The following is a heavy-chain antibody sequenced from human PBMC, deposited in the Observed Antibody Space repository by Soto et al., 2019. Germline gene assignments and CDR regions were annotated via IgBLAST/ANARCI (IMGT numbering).Heavy chain of an antibody. Sequence: EVQLVESGGGLVKPGGSLRLSCAASGFTFSSYSMNWVRQAPGKGLEWVSSISSSSSYIYYADSVKGRFTISRDNAKSTLYLQMSSLRAEDTAGYYCARLPGGSGYAWGYYFDYWGQGTLVTVSS. D-gene: IGHD5-12*01. CDR2: ISSSSSYI. CDR1: GFTFSSYS. CDR3: ARLPGGSGYAWGYYFDY. V-gene: IGHV3-21*01. J-gene: IGHJ4*02.